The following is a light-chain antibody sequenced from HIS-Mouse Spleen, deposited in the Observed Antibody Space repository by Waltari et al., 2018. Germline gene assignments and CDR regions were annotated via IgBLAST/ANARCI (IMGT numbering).Light chain of an antibody. CDR1: QDISNY. J-gene: IGKJ3*01. V-gene: IGKV1-33*01. CDR3: QRYDNLHLLT. CDR2: DAS. Sequence: DIQMTQSPSSLSASVGDRVTITCQASQDISNYLNWYQQKPGKAPKLLIYDASNLETGVPSRFSGSESGTDFTFTISRLQPEDIETYYCQRYDNLHLLTFGPGTKVDIK.